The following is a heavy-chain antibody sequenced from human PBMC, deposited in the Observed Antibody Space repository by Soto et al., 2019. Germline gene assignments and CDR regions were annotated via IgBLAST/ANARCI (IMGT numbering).Heavy chain of an antibody. CDR2: IIPIFGTA. CDR1: GGTFSSYA. V-gene: IGHV1-69*13. J-gene: IGHJ4*01. D-gene: IGHD3-22*01. CDR3: ARDGGTPDYYDSSGYYQTFDY. Sequence: ASVKVSCKASGGTFSSYAISWVRQAPGQGLEWMGGIIPIFGTANYAQKFQGRVTITADESTSTAYMELSSLRSEDTAVYYCARDGGTPDYYDSSGYYQTFDYWG.